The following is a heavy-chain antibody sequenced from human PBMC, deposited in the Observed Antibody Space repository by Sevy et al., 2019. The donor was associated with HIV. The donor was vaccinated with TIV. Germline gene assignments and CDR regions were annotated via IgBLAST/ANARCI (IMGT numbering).Heavy chain of an antibody. V-gene: IGHV3-23*01. D-gene: IGHD4-17*01. CDR1: GFTFRSHA. J-gene: IGHJ6*02. CDR2: ISGSGSNT. Sequence: GGSLRLSCAASGFTFRSHAMSWVRQAPGKGLEWVSTISGSGSNTYYANSVKGRFTISRDNSKNTQYLQMNSLRAEDTAVYYCVKTSPPTGTTHYYGMDVWGQGTTVTVSS. CDR3: VKTSPPTGTTHYYGMDV.